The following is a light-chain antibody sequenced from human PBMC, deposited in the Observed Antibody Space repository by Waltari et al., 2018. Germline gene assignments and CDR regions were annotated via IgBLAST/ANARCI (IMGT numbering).Light chain of an antibody. V-gene: IGLV2-8*01. J-gene: IGLJ2*01. Sequence: QSALTQPPSASGSPGQPVTISCTGSGSDVGAYNYVSWYQHHPGKAPKLMIYEVTKRPAGGPDRFSGSKSDNSASLTVSGLQPDDEAYYYCTSFAGGNTVIFGGGTKLTVL. CDR1: GSDVGAYNY. CDR2: EVT. CDR3: TSFAGGNTVI.